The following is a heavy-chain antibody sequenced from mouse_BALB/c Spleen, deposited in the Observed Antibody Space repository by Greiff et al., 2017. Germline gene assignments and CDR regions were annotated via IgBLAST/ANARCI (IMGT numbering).Heavy chain of an antibody. CDR3: AYYYGSSPAWFAY. CDR2: IDPANGNT. D-gene: IGHD1-1*01. J-gene: IGHJ3*01. CDR1: GFNIKDTY. V-gene: IGHV14-3*02. Sequence: EVMLVESGAELVKPGASVKLSCTASGFNIKDTYMHWVKQRPEQGLEWIGRIDPANGNTKYDPKFQGKATITADTSSNTAYLQLSSLTSEDTAVYYCAYYYGSSPAWFAYWGQGTLVTVSA.